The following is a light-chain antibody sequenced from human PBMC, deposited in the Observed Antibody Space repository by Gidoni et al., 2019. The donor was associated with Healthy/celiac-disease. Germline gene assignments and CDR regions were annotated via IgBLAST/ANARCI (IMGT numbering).Light chain of an antibody. CDR2: DAS. J-gene: IGKJ3*01. CDR1: QDISNY. V-gene: IGKV1-33*01. Sequence: DIQKTQSPSSLSASVGDRVTITCQASQDISNYLNWYQQKPGKAPKLLIYDASNLETGVPSRFSASGSWTDFTFTISTLQPEDIATYYCQPYANLPHHFTFGPGTKVDIK. CDR3: QPYANLPHHFT.